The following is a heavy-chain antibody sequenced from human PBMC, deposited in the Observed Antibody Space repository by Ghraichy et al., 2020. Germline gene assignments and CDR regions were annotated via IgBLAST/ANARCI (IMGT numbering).Heavy chain of an antibody. V-gene: IGHV3-20*04. Sequence: LSLICAASGFTFDDYSMSWVRQAPGKGLEWVSGINWNGVSTDYADSVKGRFTISRDNAKNSLYLQMNSLRAEDTALYYCAKEAGEDRFDNWGQGTLVTVSS. CDR3: AKEAGEDRFDN. CDR2: INWNGVST. CDR1: GFTFDDYS. J-gene: IGHJ4*02. D-gene: IGHD7-27*01.